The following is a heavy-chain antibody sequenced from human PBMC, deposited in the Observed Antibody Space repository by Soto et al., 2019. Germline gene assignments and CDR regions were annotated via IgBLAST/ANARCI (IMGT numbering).Heavy chain of an antibody. CDR2: IYYDGTT. J-gene: IGHJ4*02. D-gene: IGHD6-13*01. Sequence: SETLSLTCIVSGASFTSSSFYWVWIRQPPGKGLEWIGSIYYDGTTYYNPSLESRATVSVDTSNNHFSLKLNSVTAADTAVYYCTRRGHVSSPTWGQGTLVT. CDR3: TRRGHVSSPT. CDR1: GASFTSSSFY. V-gene: IGHV4-39*02.